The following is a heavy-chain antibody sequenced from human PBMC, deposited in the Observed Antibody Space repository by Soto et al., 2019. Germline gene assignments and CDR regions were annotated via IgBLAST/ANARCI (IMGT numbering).Heavy chain of an antibody. V-gene: IGHV3-23*01. CDR1: GFTFSSYA. Sequence: GGSLRLSCAASGFTFSSYAMSWVRQAPGKGLEWVSAISGSGGSTYYADSVKGRFTISRENSKNTLYLQMNSLRAEDTAVYYCAKVDLGKAAAGTSRNDYWGQGTLVTVSS. J-gene: IGHJ4*02. CDR3: AKVDLGKAAAGTSRNDY. D-gene: IGHD6-13*01. CDR2: ISGSGGST.